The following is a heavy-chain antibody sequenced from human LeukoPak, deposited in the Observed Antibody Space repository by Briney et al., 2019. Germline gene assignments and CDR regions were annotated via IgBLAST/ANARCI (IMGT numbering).Heavy chain of an antibody. V-gene: IGHV3-23*01. Sequence: GGSLTLSCAASGFIFNNSGMGWVRQAPGRGLEWVSAISASGLTAYYGDSVKGRFTISRDNAKNTLYLHMSSLRGEDTAMYYCTENTWGRGTRVTVSS. CDR1: GFIFNNSG. CDR3: TENT. CDR2: ISASGLTA. J-gene: IGHJ4*02.